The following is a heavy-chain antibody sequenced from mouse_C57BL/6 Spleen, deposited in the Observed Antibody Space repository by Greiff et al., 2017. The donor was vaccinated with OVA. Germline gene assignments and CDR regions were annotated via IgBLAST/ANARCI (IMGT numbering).Heavy chain of an antibody. Sequence: QVQLQQSGPELVKPGASVKISCKASGYAFSSSWMNWVKQRPGKGLEWIGRIYPGDGDTNYNGKFKGKATLTADKSSSTAYMQLSSLTSEDSAVYFCARGYYGSSYDDYYAMYYWGQGTSVTVSS. CDR1: GYAFSSSW. CDR2: IYPGDGDT. J-gene: IGHJ4*01. CDR3: ARGYYGSSYDDYYAMYY. D-gene: IGHD1-1*01. V-gene: IGHV1-82*01.